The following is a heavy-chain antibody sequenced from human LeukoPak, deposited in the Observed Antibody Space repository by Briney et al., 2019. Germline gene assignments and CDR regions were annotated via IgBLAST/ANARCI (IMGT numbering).Heavy chain of an antibody. D-gene: IGHD6-13*01. J-gene: IGHJ4*02. CDR1: GYTFTGYY. Sequence: SVKVSCKSSGYTFTGYYMHWVRQAPGQGLEWMVRINPKSGGTNYAQKFQGRVTMTRYTSISTAYMELSRLRSDDTAVYYCARERKYSGSWYNPHYWGQGTLVTVSS. V-gene: IGHV1-2*06. CDR3: ARERKYSGSWYNPHY. CDR2: INPKSGGT.